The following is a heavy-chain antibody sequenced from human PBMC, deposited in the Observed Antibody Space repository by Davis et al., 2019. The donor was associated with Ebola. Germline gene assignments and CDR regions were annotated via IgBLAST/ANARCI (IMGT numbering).Heavy chain of an antibody. CDR3: ARGYYYDSSGYRWFDP. J-gene: IGHJ5*02. D-gene: IGHD3-22*01. CDR1: GFTVSSSY. Sequence: GGSLRLSCAASGFTVSSSYMNWVRQAPGKGLEWVSVIYSGGSTYYADSVKGRFTISRDNSKNTLFLQMNSLRAEDTAVYYCARGYYYDSSGYRWFDPWGQGTLVTVSS. CDR2: IYSGGST. V-gene: IGHV3-53*01.